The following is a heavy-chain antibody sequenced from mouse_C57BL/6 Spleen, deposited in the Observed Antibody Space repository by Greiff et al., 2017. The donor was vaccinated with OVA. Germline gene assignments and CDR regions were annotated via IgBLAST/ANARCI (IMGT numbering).Heavy chain of an antibody. CDR3: ASSYGNFAMDY. D-gene: IGHD2-1*01. V-gene: IGHV7-3*01. CDR1: GFTFTDYY. CDR2: ISNKANGYTT. Sequence: EVHLVESGGGLVQPGGSLSLSCAASGFTFTDYYMSWVRQPPGKALEWLGFISNKANGYTTAYSASVKGRFTISRANSNSILYLQMNALRAEDSATYYCASSYGNFAMDYWGQGTSVTVSS. J-gene: IGHJ4*01.